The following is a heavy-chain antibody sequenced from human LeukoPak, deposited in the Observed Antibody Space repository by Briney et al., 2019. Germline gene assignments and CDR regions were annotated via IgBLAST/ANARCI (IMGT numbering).Heavy chain of an antibody. D-gene: IGHD4-11*01. CDR3: ARLGATVRGFDY. J-gene: IGHJ4*02. Sequence: ASVKVSCKASGYTFTGYYMHWVRKAPGQGLELMGRINPNSGGTNYAQKFLSRVTMTRDTSISTAYMELSRLRSDDTAVYYCARLGATVRGFDYWGQGTLVTVSS. CDR1: GYTFTGYY. V-gene: IGHV1-2*06. CDR2: INPNSGGT.